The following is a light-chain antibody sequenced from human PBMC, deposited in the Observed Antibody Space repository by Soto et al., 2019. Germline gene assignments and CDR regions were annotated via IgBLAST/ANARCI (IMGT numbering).Light chain of an antibody. CDR2: AAS. J-gene: IGKJ1*01. Sequence: EIVLTQSPGTLSVSPGERATLSCRASQSVSSNLAWYQQKAGQAPRLLIYAASTRATGIPARFSGSGSGTEFTLTISRLQPEDFAVYYCQQYYNSPLTFGQGTKVDIK. V-gene: IGKV3D-15*01. CDR1: QSVSSN. CDR3: QQYYNSPLT.